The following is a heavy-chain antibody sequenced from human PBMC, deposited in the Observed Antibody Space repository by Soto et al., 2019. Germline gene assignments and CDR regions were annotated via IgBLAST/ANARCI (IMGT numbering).Heavy chain of an antibody. CDR3: ARDVTYCSGGSCYSWFDP. D-gene: IGHD2-15*01. V-gene: IGHV3-33*01. Sequence: GGSLRLSCAASGFTFSSYGMHWVRQAPGKGLEWVAVIWYDGSNKYYADSVKGRFTISRDNSKNTLYLQMNSLRAEDTAVYYCARDVTYCSGGSCYSWFDPWGQGTLVTAPQ. CDR1: GFTFSSYG. CDR2: IWYDGSNK. J-gene: IGHJ5*02.